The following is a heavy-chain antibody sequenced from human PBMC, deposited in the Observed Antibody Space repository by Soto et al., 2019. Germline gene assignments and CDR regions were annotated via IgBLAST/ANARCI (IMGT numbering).Heavy chain of an antibody. J-gene: IGHJ4*02. V-gene: IGHV1-8*01. D-gene: IGHD3-10*01. CDR3: ARGRASGSYYLLDY. Sequence: GASVKVSGKASGHTFTSYDINWVRQATGHGLEWMGWVNRNCGNIGYAQKFQGRVTMTRDTAIRTAYMEVSRLRSDDTAVYYCARGRASGSYYLLDYWGQGTLVTVSS. CDR1: GHTFTSYD. CDR2: VNRNCGNI.